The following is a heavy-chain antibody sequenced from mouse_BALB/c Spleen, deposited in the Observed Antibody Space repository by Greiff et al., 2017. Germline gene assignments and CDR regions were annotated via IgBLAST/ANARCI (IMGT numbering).Heavy chain of an antibody. CDR3: ASSHAMDY. Sequence: EVKLVESGGDLVKPGGSLKLSCAASGFTFSSYGMSWVRQTPDKRLEWVATISSGGSYTYYPDSVKGRFTISRDNAKNTLYLQMSSLKSEYTAMYYCASSHAMDYWGQGTSVTVSS. J-gene: IGHJ4*01. V-gene: IGHV5-6*01. CDR2: ISSGGSYT. CDR1: GFTFSSYG.